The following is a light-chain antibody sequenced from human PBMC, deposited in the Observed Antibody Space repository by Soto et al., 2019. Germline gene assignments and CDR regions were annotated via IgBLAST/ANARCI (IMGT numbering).Light chain of an antibody. CDR2: DVS. CDR1: SSDVGGYNY. Sequence: QSVLTQPASVSGSPGQSITISCTGTSSDVGGYNYVSWYQQHPGTAPKLMIYDVSNRPSGVSSRFSGSKSGNTAPLTISVLQAEDEAYYYGSSYTSRSTVVFGGGTKLTVL. V-gene: IGLV2-14*01. J-gene: IGLJ2*01. CDR3: SSYTSRSTVV.